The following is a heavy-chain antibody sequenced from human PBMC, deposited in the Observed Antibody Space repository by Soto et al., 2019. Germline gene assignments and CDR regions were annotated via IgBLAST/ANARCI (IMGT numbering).Heavy chain of an antibody. CDR2: MYAGGGT. V-gene: IGHV3-23*01. J-gene: IGHJ4*02. CDR1: GFTFSGYA. D-gene: IGHD2-2*01. Sequence: PGGSLRLSCAASGFTFSGYAMSWVRQAPGKGLEWGSVMYAGGGTHDADSVKGRFSISRDNSKNTLYLQMNSLSAEDTAVYYCAKALPALGYCSSTSCYGHLGDYWGQGTLVTVSS. CDR3: AKALPALGYCSSTSCYGHLGDY.